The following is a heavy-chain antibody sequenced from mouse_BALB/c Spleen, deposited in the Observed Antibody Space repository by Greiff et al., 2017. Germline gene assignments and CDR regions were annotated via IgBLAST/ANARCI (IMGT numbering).Heavy chain of an antibody. Sequence: EVKLMESGGGLVKPGGSLKLSCAASGFAFSSYDMSWVRQTPEKRLEWVAYISSGGGSTYYPDTVKGRFTISRDNAKNTLYLQMSSLKSEDTAMYYCARSVVGDYAMDYWGQGTSVTVSS. CDR1: GFAFSSYD. CDR3: ARSVVGDYAMDY. V-gene: IGHV5-12-1*01. CDR2: ISSGGGST. J-gene: IGHJ4*01. D-gene: IGHD1-1*01.